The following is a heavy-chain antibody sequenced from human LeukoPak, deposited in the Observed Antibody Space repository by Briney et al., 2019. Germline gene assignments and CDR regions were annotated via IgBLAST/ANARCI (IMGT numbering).Heavy chain of an antibody. D-gene: IGHD6-13*01. V-gene: IGHV1-18*01. J-gene: IGHJ4*02. CDR2: ISAYNGNT. Sequence: ASVKVSCKASGYTFTSYGISWVRQAPGQGLEWMGWISAYNGNTNYAQKLQGRVTVTTDTSTSTAYMELRSLRSDDTAVYYCARMGLAAAGRGYSDYWGQGTLVTVSS. CDR1: GYTFTSYG. CDR3: ARMGLAAAGRGYSDY.